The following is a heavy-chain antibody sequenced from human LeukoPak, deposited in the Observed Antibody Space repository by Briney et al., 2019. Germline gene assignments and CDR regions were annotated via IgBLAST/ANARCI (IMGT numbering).Heavy chain of an antibody. J-gene: IGHJ4*02. CDR3: ARCLTRFVFDY. D-gene: IGHD3-16*01. CDR1: GGSISSSSYY. V-gene: IGHV4-39*01. Sequence: SETLSLTCTVSGGSISSSSYYWGWIRQPPGKGLEWIGSIYYSGSTYYNPSLRSRVTISVDTSKNQFSLKLSSVTAADTAVYYCARCLTRFVFDYWGQGTLVTVSS. CDR2: IYYSGST.